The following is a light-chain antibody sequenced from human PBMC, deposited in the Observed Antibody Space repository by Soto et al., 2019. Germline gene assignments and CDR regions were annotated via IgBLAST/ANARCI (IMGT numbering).Light chain of an antibody. CDR3: QQYGSSPWT. V-gene: IGKV3-20*01. J-gene: IGKJ1*01. Sequence: EIVLTQSPGTLSLSPGERATLSCRASLSVSSSYLAWYQQKPGQAPSLLIYGASSRATGIPDRFSGSGSGTDFTLTISRLEPEDFAVYYCQQYGSSPWTFGQGTKVEIK. CDR1: LSVSSSY. CDR2: GAS.